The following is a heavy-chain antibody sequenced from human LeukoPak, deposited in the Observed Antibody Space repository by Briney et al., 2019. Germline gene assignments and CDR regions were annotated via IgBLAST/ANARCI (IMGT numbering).Heavy chain of an antibody. Sequence: SETLSLTCTVSGGSISSHYWSWIWQPPGKGLERIGYIYYSGSTNYNPSLKSRVTISVDTSKNQFSLKLSSVTAADTAVYYCARVGGRNYGSGAFDIWGQGTMVTVSS. D-gene: IGHD1-7*01. CDR1: GGSISSHY. CDR3: ARVGGRNYGSGAFDI. CDR2: IYYSGST. J-gene: IGHJ3*02. V-gene: IGHV4-59*11.